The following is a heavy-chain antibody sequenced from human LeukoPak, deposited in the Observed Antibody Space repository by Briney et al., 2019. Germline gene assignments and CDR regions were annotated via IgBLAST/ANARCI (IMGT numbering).Heavy chain of an antibody. CDR3: ARSVNIVVEYYFDY. V-gene: IGHV4-39*01. D-gene: IGHD2-15*01. CDR2: ISYSGST. CDR1: GGSISSGANS. Sequence: PSETLSLTCAVSGGSISSGANSWGWLRQPPGKGLEWFGSISYSGSTYYNPSLKSRVTISVGPCKIKFSLELTSVTAADTAGYYCARSVNIVVEYYFDYWGQGTLVTVSS. J-gene: IGHJ4*02.